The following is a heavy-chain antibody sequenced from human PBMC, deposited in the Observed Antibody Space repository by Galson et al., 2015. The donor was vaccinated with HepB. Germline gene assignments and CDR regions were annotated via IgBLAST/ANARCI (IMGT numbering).Heavy chain of an antibody. CDR2: IWYDGSNK. CDR3: ARGARRGYDILTGYYTPLGGMDV. D-gene: IGHD3-9*01. J-gene: IGHJ6*02. V-gene: IGHV3-33*01. Sequence: SLRLSCAASGFTFSSYGMHWVRQAPGKGLEWVAVIWYDGSNKYYADSVKGRFTISRDNSKNTLYLQMNSLRAEDTAVYYCARGARRGYDILTGYYTPLGGMDVWGQGTTVTVSS. CDR1: GFTFSSYG.